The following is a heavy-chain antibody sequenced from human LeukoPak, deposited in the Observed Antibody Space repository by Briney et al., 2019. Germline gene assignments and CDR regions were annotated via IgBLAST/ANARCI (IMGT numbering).Heavy chain of an antibody. Sequence: GGSLRLSCAASGFTFSDYNMNWVRQAPGKGLEWVSYITDSGNTIHYADSVKGRFTISRDSAKNSLYLQVNSLRAEDTAVYYCARSIGLTGGGVDVWGQGTMVTVSS. CDR1: GFTFSDYN. D-gene: IGHD3-9*01. CDR3: ARSIGLTGGGVDV. J-gene: IGHJ6*02. V-gene: IGHV3-11*01. CDR2: ITDSGNTI.